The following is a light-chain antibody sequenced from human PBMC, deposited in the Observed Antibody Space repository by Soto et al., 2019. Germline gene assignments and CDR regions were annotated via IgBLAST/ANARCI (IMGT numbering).Light chain of an antibody. CDR1: ESISRDY. CDR2: GAS. J-gene: IGKJ2*01. CDR3: QQYGGVPYT. Sequence: EIVLTQSPGTLSLSPGQRATLSCRASESISRDYLAWYQQRLGQAPRLLIYGASSGATGIPDRLSGSGSGTDFTLTISRLEPEDFAINYCQQYGGVPYTFGQGTKLESK. V-gene: IGKV3-20*01.